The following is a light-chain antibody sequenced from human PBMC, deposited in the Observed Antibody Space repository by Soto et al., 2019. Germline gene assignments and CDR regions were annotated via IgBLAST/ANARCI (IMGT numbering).Light chain of an antibody. CDR2: DVT. V-gene: IGLV2-11*01. CDR1: SSDVAKYEY. CDR3: GSHAGSYTFV. J-gene: IGLJ1*01. Sequence: QSALTQPRSVSGSPGQSVTISCTGSSSDVAKYEYVSWYQQNPGKAPKLLIYDVTKRPSGVPDRFSGSKFGNTASLTISGLRPEADADYFCGSHAGSYTFVFGSGTKLTVL.